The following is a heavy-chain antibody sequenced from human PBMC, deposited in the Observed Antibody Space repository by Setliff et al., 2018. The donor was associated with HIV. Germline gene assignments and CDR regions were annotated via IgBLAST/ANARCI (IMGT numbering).Heavy chain of an antibody. CDR3: ARDMMYHYDRSGSFGWFGP. J-gene: IGHJ5*02. V-gene: IGHV4-61*02. Sequence: SETLSLTCTVSGGSISSGSYYWSWIRQPAGKGLEWIGRIYTSGSTNYNPSLKSRVTISVDTSKNQFSLKLSSVTAADTAVYYCARDMMYHYDRSGSFGWFGPWGQGTQVTVSS. D-gene: IGHD3-22*01. CDR1: GGSISSGSYY. CDR2: IYTSGST.